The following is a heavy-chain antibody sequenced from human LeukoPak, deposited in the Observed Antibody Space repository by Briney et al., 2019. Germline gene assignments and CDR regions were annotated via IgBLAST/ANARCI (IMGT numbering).Heavy chain of an antibody. J-gene: IGHJ5*02. CDR3: AREASAIPWFDP. CDR2: IYYSGGT. V-gene: IGHV4-31*11. Sequence: SETLSLTCAVSGGSISSGGYYWSWIRQHPGKGLEWIGYIYYSGGTYYNPSLKSRVTISVDTSKNQFSLKLSSVTAADTAVYYCAREASAIPWFDPWGQGTLVTVSS. CDR1: GGSISSGGYY.